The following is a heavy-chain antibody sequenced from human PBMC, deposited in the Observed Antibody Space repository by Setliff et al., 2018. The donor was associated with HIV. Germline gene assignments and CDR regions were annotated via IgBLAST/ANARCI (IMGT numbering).Heavy chain of an antibody. CDR2: VSGGGGST. J-gene: IGHJ3*01. CDR3: AKARGYSADDGFDV. V-gene: IGHV3-23*01. CDR1: GDSITSGGYF. Sequence: ETLSLTCTVSGDSITSGGYFWTWIRQHPGKGLEWVSAVSGGGGSTYYADSVKGRFTISRDNSKNTLYLQMNSLRAEDTAVYYCAKARGYSADDGFDVWGQGTMVTVSS. D-gene: IGHD5-12*01.